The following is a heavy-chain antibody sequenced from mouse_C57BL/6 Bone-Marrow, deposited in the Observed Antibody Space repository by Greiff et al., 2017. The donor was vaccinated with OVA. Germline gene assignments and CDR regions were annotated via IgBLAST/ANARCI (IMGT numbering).Heavy chain of an antibody. CDR2: MDPETGGT. CDR1: GYTFPDYE. CDR3: TDYSISYARYFYC. V-gene: IGHV1-15*01. J-gene: IGHJ2*01. Sequence: QVQLQQSGAELVRPGASVTLSCKASGYTFPDYEMHWVKQTPVHGLEWIGAMDPETGGTAYNQKFKGKAILTADKSSSTAYMELRSLTAEDSAVYCATDYSISYARYFYCWGKGTTLSVSS. D-gene: IGHD1-1*01.